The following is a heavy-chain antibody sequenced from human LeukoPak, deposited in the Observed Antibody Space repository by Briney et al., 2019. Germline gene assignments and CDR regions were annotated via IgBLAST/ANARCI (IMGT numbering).Heavy chain of an antibody. J-gene: IGHJ3*02. CDR2: ISWNSGSI. Sequence: GGSLRLSCAASRFTFYDYAMHCVRQAPGKGLEWVSGISWNSGSIGYADSVKGRFTISRDNAKNSLYLQMNSLRAEDTALYYCAKDVSRGYYSYGAFDIWGQGTMVTVSS. CDR1: RFTFYDYA. D-gene: IGHD3-22*01. V-gene: IGHV3-9*01. CDR3: AKDVSRGYYSYGAFDI.